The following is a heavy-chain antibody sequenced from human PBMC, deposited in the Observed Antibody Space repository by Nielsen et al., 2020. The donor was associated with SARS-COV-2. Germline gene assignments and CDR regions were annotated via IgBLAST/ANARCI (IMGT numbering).Heavy chain of an antibody. CDR2: ISWNSGSI. V-gene: IGHV3-9*01. CDR3: AKDSLSRPDYYYGMDV. Sequence: SLKISCAASGFTFDDYAMHWVRQAPGKGLEWVSGISWNSGSIGYADSVKGRFTISRDNSKNTLYLQMNSLRAEDTAVYYCAKDSLSRPDYYYGMDVWGQGTTVTVSS. J-gene: IGHJ6*02. D-gene: IGHD3-16*02. CDR1: GFTFDDYA.